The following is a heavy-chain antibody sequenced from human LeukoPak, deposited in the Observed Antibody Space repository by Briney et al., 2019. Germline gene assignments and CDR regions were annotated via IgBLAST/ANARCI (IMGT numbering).Heavy chain of an antibody. J-gene: IGHJ6*01. CDR2: IDPSDSYT. CDR1: GYSFTSYW. D-gene: IGHD6-13*01. Sequence: GESLRISCKGAGYSFTSYWISWVRQMPGKGLEWMGRIDPSDSYTNYSPSFQGHVTISADKSIRTAYLQWSSPKASDTAMYYCARHGGAAYYYGMDVSGKGTTVTVSS. V-gene: IGHV5-10-1*01. CDR3: ARHGGAAYYYGMDV.